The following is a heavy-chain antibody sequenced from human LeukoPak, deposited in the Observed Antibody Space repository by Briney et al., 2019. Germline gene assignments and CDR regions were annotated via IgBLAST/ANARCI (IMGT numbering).Heavy chain of an antibody. CDR2: IYHSGST. V-gene: IGHV4-38-2*02. CDR1: GYSISSGYY. J-gene: IGHJ4*02. CDR3: AGSQPFEY. Sequence: PSETLSLTCTVSGYSISSGYYWGCIRQPPGKGREWIGNIYHSGSTYYNPSLRSRATISVDTSKNQFSLKLSSVTSAATAVKYCAGSQPFEYWGQGTLVTVHS.